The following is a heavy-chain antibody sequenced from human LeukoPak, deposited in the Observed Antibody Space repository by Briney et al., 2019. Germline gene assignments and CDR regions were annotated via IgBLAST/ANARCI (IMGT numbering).Heavy chain of an antibody. J-gene: IGHJ5*02. D-gene: IGHD3-22*01. CDR1: GFTFSSYA. Sequence: GGSLRLSCAASGFTFSSYAMSWVRQAPGKGLEWVSAISGSGGSTYYADSVKGRFTISRDNSKNTLYLQMNSLRAEDTAVYYCALHSYYYDSSGYYPREDWFDPWGQGTLVTVSS. V-gene: IGHV3-23*01. CDR3: ALHSYYYDSSGYYPREDWFDP. CDR2: ISGSGGST.